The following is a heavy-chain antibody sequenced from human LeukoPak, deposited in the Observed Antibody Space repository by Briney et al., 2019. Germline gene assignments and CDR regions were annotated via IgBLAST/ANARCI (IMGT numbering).Heavy chain of an antibody. J-gene: IGHJ4*02. D-gene: IGHD2-15*01. CDR3: ARQEACSGGSCLYYFDY. V-gene: IGHV5-51*01. CDR2: IYPGDPDT. CDR1: GYSFTSYW. Sequence: GESLKISCKGSGYSFTSYWIGWVRQMPGKGLEWMGIIYPGDPDTRYSPSFQGQVTISADKSISTAYLQWSSLKASDTAMYYCARQEACSGGSCLYYFDYWGQGTLVTVSS.